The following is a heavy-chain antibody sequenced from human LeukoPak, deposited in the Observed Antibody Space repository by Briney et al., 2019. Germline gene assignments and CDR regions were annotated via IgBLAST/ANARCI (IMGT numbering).Heavy chain of an antibody. CDR1: GSTFSTYA. V-gene: IGHV3-30*18. CDR3: AKPAGYCSGGSCALFDY. D-gene: IGHD2-15*01. J-gene: IGHJ4*02. Sequence: QPGGSLRLSCAASGSTFSTYAMHWVRQAPGKGLEWVALISYDGSNKNQADSVRGRFIVSRDNSKNTLYLQMNGLRTEDTAVYYCAKPAGYCSGGSCALFDYWGQGTLVTVSS. CDR2: ISYDGSNK.